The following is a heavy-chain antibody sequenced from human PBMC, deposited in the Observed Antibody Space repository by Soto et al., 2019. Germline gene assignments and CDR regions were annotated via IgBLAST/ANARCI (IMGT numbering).Heavy chain of an antibody. CDR3: AKGLSVMQLWLMDAY. D-gene: IGHD5-18*01. Sequence: QVQLVESGGGVVQPGRSLRLSCAASGFTFSSSGMHWVRQAPGKGLEWVAVISYDGSDKYYTDSVKGRFTISRDNSHNILYLQMKSLRAEDTAVYYCAKGLSVMQLWLMDAYWGQGTLVTVSS. CDR2: ISYDGSDK. J-gene: IGHJ4*02. V-gene: IGHV3-30*18. CDR1: GFTFSSSG.